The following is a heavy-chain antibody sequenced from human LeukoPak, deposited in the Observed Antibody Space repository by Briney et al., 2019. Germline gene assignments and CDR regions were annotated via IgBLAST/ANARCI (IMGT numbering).Heavy chain of an antibody. Sequence: SETLSLTCTVSGSSISSSSYYWGWIRQPPGKGLEWIGSIYYSGSTYYNPSLKSRVTISVDTSKNQFSLKLSSVTAADTAVYYCARAVRTIFGVVSLFDYWGQGTLVTVSS. J-gene: IGHJ4*02. CDR3: ARAVRTIFGVVSLFDY. CDR2: IYYSGST. CDR1: GSSISSSSYY. D-gene: IGHD3-3*01. V-gene: IGHV4-39*01.